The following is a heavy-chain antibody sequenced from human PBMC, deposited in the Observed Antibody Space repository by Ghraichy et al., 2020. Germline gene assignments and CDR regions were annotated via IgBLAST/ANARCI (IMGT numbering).Heavy chain of an antibody. CDR1: GYTLTELS. Sequence: ASVKVSCKVSGYTLTELSMHWVRQAPGKGLEWMGGFDPEDGETIYAQKFQGRVTMTEDTSTDTAYMELSSLRSEDTAVYYCATESSSRGENEGYYYYGMDVWGQGTTVTVSS. D-gene: IGHD6-6*01. V-gene: IGHV1-24*01. J-gene: IGHJ6*02. CDR3: ATESSSRGENEGYYYYGMDV. CDR2: FDPEDGET.